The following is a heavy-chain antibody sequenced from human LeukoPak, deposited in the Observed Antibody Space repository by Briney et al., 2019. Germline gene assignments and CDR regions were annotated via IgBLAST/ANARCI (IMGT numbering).Heavy chain of an antibody. CDR2: ISYDGSNK. J-gene: IGHJ6*03. D-gene: IGHD1-26*01. CDR1: GFTFSSYG. CDR3: ARDYSGSYYYYYYMDV. Sequence: GRSLRLSCAASGFTFSSYGMHWVRQAPGKGLEWVAVISYDGSNKYYADSVKGRFTISRDNSKNTLYLQMNSLRAEDTAVYYCARDYSGSYYYYYYMDVWGKGTTVTVSS. V-gene: IGHV3-30*06.